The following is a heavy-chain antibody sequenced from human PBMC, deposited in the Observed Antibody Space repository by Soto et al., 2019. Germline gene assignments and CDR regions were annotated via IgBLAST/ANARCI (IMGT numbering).Heavy chain of an antibody. CDR1: GGTFSSYA. CDR3: ASVRLYYYDSSGLPSYYGMDV. D-gene: IGHD3-22*01. V-gene: IGHV1-69*01. J-gene: IGHJ6*02. Sequence: QVQLVQSGAEVKKPGSSVKVSCKASGGTFSSYAISWVRQAPGQGLEWMGGIIPIFGTANYAQKFQGRVTINADESTSTAYMELSSLRSEDTAVYYCASVRLYYYDSSGLPSYYGMDVWGQGTTVTVSS. CDR2: IIPIFGTA.